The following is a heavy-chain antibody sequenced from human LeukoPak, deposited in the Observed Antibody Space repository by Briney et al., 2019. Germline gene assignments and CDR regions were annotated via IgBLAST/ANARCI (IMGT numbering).Heavy chain of an antibody. V-gene: IGHV3-30*04. D-gene: IGHD4-23*01. CDR2: ISYDGSKK. CDR1: GFTFINYA. CDR3: ARGAHKRDDYGGFFDY. J-gene: IGHJ4*02. Sequence: GGALRLSCAASGFTFINYAMHGVRQAPGKGLEGVAVISYDGSKKDYADSEKGRFTISRDNSKNTLYLQMHSLRAEDTAVYYCARGAHKRDDYGGFFDYWGQGTLVTVSS.